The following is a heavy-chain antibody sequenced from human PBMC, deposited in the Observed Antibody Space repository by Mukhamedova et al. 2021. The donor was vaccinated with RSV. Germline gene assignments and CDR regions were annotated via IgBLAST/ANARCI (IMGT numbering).Heavy chain of an antibody. D-gene: IGHD6-6*01. CDR3: ARALARIAAIDY. Sequence: VAVIWYDGSNKYYADSVKGRFTISRDNSKNTLYLQMNSLRAEDTAVYYCARALARIAAIDYWGQGTLVTVSS. V-gene: IGHV3-33*01. CDR2: IWYDGSNK. J-gene: IGHJ4*02.